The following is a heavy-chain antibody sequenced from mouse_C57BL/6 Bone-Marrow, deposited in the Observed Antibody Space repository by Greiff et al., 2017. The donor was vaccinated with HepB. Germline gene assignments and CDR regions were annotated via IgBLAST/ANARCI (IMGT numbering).Heavy chain of an antibody. CDR1: GYTFTDYY. CDR2: INPNNGGT. V-gene: IGHV1-26*01. J-gene: IGHJ2*01. Sequence: EVQLQQSGPELVKPGASVKISCKASGYTFTDYYMNWVKQSHGKSLEWIGDINPNNGGTSYNQKFKGKATLTVDKSSSTAYMELRSLTSEDSAVYYCARCLLSSLDYWGQGTTLTVSS. CDR3: ARCLLSSLDY. D-gene: IGHD1-1*01.